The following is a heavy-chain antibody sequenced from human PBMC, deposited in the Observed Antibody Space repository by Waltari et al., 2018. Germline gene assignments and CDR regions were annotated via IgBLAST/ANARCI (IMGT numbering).Heavy chain of an antibody. CDR1: GFTFSSYA. D-gene: IGHD6-6*01. CDR3: ARDSYSSSSGIDY. V-gene: IGHV3-33*01. CDR2: IWYDGSNK. Sequence: QVQLVESGGGVVQPGRSLRLSCAASGFTFSSYAMPWVRRAPGKGLEWVAVIWYDGSNKYYADSVKGRFTISRDNSKNTLYLQMNSLRAEDTAVYYCARDSYSSSSGIDYWGQGTLVTVSS. J-gene: IGHJ4*02.